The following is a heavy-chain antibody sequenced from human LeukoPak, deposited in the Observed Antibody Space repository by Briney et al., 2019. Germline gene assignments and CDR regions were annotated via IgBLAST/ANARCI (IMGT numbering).Heavy chain of an antibody. D-gene: IGHD3-9*01. V-gene: IGHV1-2*02. J-gene: IGHJ4*02. Sequence: ASVKVSCKASGYTFTGYYMHWVRQAPGQGLEWMGWINPNSGGTNYAQKFQGRVTMTRDTSISTAYMELSRLRSDDTAVYYCARGNILTGYYPHRYWGQGTLVTVSS. CDR2: INPNSGGT. CDR1: GYTFTGYY. CDR3: ARGNILTGYYPHRY.